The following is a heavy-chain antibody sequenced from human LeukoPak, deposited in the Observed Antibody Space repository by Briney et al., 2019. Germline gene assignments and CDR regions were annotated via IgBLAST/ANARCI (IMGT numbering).Heavy chain of an antibody. CDR2: IYTSGST. CDR1: GNSFGDYY. D-gene: IGHD3/OR15-3a*01. V-gene: IGHV4-4*07. Sequence: SETLSLTCTVSGNSFGDYYWSWIRQPAGKGLEWIGRIYTSGSTNYNPSLKSRVTISVDTSKNQFSLKLSSVTAADTAVYYCARQTGSGLFILPGGQGTLVTVSS. CDR3: ARQTGSGLFILP. J-gene: IGHJ4*02.